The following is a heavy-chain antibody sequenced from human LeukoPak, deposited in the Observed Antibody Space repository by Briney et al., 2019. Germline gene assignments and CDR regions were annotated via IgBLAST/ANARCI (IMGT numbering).Heavy chain of an antibody. CDR3: ARPFSGSYSDAFDL. Sequence: SETPSLTCTVSGGSTGSDYWSWIRQPPGKGLEWIGYIYNSGTIYYSGSTNYNPSLLSRVTISVDTSKNQFSLKLRSVTAADTAVYYCARPFSGSYSDAFDLWGQGTMVTVSS. CDR2: IYNSGTIYYSGST. J-gene: IGHJ3*01. D-gene: IGHD1-26*01. CDR1: GGSTGSDY. V-gene: IGHV4-59*08.